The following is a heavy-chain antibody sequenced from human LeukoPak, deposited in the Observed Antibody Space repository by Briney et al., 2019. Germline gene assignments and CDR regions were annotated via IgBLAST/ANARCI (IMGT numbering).Heavy chain of an antibody. CDR1: GGSISSGDYY. J-gene: IGHJ4*02. D-gene: IGHD2-15*01. CDR3: ARAQDAGGSVDY. CDR2: IYYSGST. Sequence: SETLSLTCTVSGGSISSGDYYWSWIRQPPGKGLEWIGYIYYSGSTYYNPSLKSRVTISVDTSKNQFPLKLSSVTAADTAVYYCARAQDAGGSVDYWGQGTLVTVSS. V-gene: IGHV4-30-4*01.